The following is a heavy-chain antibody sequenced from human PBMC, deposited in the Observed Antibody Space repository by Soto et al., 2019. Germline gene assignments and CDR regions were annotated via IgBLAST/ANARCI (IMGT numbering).Heavy chain of an antibody. D-gene: IGHD3-16*01. CDR1: GFTFTSYA. V-gene: IGHV1-18*01. CDR3: ARDFTGWPPDGVDS. J-gene: IGHJ4*02. CDR2: ISAYNGNT. Sequence: QVHLVQSGPEVKKPGASVKVSCKASGFTFTSYAITWVRQAPGQGLEWMGWISAYNGNTNYAQNLRGRVTMTTDTYTSTAYMELGRLTSDDTAVYYCARDFTGWPPDGVDSWGQGTLVIVSS.